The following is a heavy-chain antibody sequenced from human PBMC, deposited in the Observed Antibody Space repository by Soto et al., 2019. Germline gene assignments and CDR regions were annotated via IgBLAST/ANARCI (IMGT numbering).Heavy chain of an antibody. Sequence: QVQLVQSGAEVKKPGASVKVSCKASGYTFTSYGISWVRQAPGQGLEWMGWISAYNGNTNYAPKLQGRVTMTTDTAASTAYMELRSLRSDDTAVYYCARAAPSDYYDSSGSRGGSHYWGQGTLVTVSS. CDR2: ISAYNGNT. CDR3: ARAAPSDYYDSSGSRGGSHY. J-gene: IGHJ4*02. CDR1: GYTFTSYG. D-gene: IGHD3-22*01. V-gene: IGHV1-18*01.